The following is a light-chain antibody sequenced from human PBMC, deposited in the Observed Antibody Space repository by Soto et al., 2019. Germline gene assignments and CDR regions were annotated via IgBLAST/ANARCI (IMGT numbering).Light chain of an antibody. CDR2: VAS. V-gene: IGKV1D-12*01. Sequence: DIQMTQYPSSVSASVGDRVTITCRASQAIGSYLAWYQQTPGKAPKLLIYVASSLQSGVPSRFSGSGSGTDFTLTISRLQPEDSSTYYCQQGSSFPLTVGGGTKVEIK. CDR1: QAIGSY. J-gene: IGKJ4*01. CDR3: QQGSSFPLT.